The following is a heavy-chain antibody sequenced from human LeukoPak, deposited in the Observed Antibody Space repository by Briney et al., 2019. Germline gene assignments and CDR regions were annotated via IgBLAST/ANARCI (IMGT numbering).Heavy chain of an antibody. V-gene: IGHV3-23*01. J-gene: IGHJ4*02. CDR3: AKELGGPRYCDY. D-gene: IGHD4-23*01. CDR2: ISGSGGNT. CDR1: GFTFSSYA. Sequence: HPGGSLRLSCAASGFTFSSYAMSWVRQAPGKGLVWVSVISGSGGNTYYADSVRGRLTISRDNSKNTLYLQMNSLRAEDTAVFYCAKELGGPRYCDYWGQGTLVTVFS.